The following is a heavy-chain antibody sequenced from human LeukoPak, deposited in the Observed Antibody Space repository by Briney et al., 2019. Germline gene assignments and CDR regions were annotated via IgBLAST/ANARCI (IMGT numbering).Heavy chain of an antibody. V-gene: IGHV1-46*01. CDR3: ARDSCSSTSCYGSPGRMDV. J-gene: IGHJ6*01. Sequence: ASVKVSCKASGYTFTSYYMHWVRQAPGQGLEWMGIINPSGGSTSYAQKFQGRVTMTRDTSTSTVYMELSSLRSEDTAVYYCARDSCSSTSCYGSPGRMDVWGKGPRSPSPQ. D-gene: IGHD2-2*01. CDR2: INPSGGST. CDR1: GYTFTSYY.